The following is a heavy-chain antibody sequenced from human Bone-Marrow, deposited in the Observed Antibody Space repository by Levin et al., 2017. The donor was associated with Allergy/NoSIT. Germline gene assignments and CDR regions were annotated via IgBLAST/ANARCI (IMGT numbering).Heavy chain of an antibody. CDR3: ARVAGVPAAYFSGFDI. CDR1: GGSISSGGYY. CDR2: IYYSGST. J-gene: IGHJ3*02. D-gene: IGHD2-2*01. Sequence: SQTLSLTCTVSGGSISSGGYYWSWIRQHPGKGLEWIGYIYYSGSTYYNPSLKSRVTISVDTSKNQFSLKLSSVTAADTAVYYCARVAGVPAAYFSGFDIWGQGTMVTVSS. V-gene: IGHV4-31*03.